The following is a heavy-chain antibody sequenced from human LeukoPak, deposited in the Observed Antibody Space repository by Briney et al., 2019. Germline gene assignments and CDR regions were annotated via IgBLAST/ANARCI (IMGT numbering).Heavy chain of an antibody. Sequence: SETLSLTCTVSGGSISSYYWSWIRQPPGKGLEWIGYIYYSGSTNYNPSLKSRVTISVDTSKNQFSLKLSSVTAADTAVYYCARCLDYGGNSWTLFDSWGQGTLVTVSS. CDR1: GGSISSYY. CDR3: ARCLDYGGNSWTLFDS. V-gene: IGHV4-59*08. D-gene: IGHD4-23*01. CDR2: IYYSGST. J-gene: IGHJ4*02.